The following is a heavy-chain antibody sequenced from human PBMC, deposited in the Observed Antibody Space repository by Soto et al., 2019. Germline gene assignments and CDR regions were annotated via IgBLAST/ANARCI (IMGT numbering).Heavy chain of an antibody. CDR2: IKSKTDGGTT. V-gene: IGHV3-15*07. J-gene: IGHJ3*02. Sequence: GGSLRLSCAASGFIYSNAWMNLVRQAPGKGLEWVGRIKSKTDGGTTDYAAPVKGRFTISRDDSKNTLYLQMNSLKTEDTAVYYCTSRGAPRPNDAFDIWGQGTMVTVSS. CDR3: TSRGAPRPNDAFDI. D-gene: IGHD3-10*01. CDR1: GFIYSNAW.